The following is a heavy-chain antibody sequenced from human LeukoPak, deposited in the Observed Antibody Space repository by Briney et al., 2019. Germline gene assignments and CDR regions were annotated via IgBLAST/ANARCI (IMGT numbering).Heavy chain of an antibody. Sequence: GGSLRLSCAASGFTFSNYIMNWVRQAPGKGLEWLSYISSSSSPIYYADSVKGRFTISIDNAKNSLYLQMNSLRDEDTGVYYCARVNWNDVGSFDYWGQGTLVTVSS. CDR1: GFTFSNYI. CDR2: ISSSSSPI. D-gene: IGHD1-20*01. CDR3: ARVNWNDVGSFDY. J-gene: IGHJ4*02. V-gene: IGHV3-48*02.